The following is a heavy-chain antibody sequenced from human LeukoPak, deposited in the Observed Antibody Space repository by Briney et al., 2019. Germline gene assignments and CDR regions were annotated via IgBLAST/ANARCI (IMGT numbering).Heavy chain of an antibody. V-gene: IGHV4-59*01. Sequence: SETLSLTCTVSGGSISSYYWSWIRQPPGKGLEWIGYIYYSGSTNYNPSLKSRVTISVDTSKNQFSLKLTSVTAADTAVYYCARGVPEYYDFWSGYFYYFDYWGQGTLVAVS. CDR2: IYYSGST. CDR1: GGSISSYY. D-gene: IGHD3-3*01. CDR3: ARGVPEYYDFWSGYFYYFDY. J-gene: IGHJ4*02.